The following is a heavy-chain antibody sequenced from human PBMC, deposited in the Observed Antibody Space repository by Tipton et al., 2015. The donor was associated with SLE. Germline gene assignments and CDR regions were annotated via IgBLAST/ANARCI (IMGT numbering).Heavy chain of an antibody. V-gene: IGHV4-59*08. Sequence: TLSLTCTVSGGSISSHYWTWIRQPPGKGLEWIGYFYYSGGTSYNPSLKSRVTISLDTSKNQFSLNLSSVTAADTAVYYCARWEFYVSYHYGMDVWGQGTTVTVSS. CDR2: FYYSGGT. CDR3: ARWEFYVSYHYGMDV. J-gene: IGHJ6*02. CDR1: GGSISSHY. D-gene: IGHD3-16*01.